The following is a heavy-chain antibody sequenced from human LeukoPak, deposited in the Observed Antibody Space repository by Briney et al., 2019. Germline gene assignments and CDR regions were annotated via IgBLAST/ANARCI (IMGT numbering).Heavy chain of an antibody. CDR3: TSFNRDGYKNFDL. V-gene: IGHV5-51*01. D-gene: IGHD5-24*01. CDR1: GYSFATYW. CDR2: VFPHDSDT. Sequence: GESLKISCQGFGYSFATYWLGWVRQMPGKGLELMGMVFPHDSDTRYSPSFQGQVTISADKSISTAYLQWTSLKASDTAMYFCTSFNRDGYKNFDLWGQGTLVTVSS. J-gene: IGHJ4*02.